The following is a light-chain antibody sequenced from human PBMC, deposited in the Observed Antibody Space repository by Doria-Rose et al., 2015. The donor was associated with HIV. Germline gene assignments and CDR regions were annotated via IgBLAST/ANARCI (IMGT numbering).Light chain of an antibody. J-gene: IGKJ1*01. CDR2: DGS. CDR1: QSFSSTY. Sequence: DIVMTQSPGTLSLSPVARATLSCRASQSFSSTYLAWYQQKPGQAPSLLIYDGSTRATGIPARFSASGSGTDFTLTINRLEPEDFALYYCHQYGTSWTFGQGTKVEI. V-gene: IGKV3-20*01. CDR3: HQYGTSWT.